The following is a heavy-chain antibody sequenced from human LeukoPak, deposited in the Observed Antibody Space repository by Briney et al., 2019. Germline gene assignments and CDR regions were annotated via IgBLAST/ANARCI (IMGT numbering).Heavy chain of an antibody. CDR2: IYTSGST. CDR3: ARDQSAYGDYHHYFDY. V-gene: IGHV4-4*07. J-gene: IGHJ4*02. CDR1: GGSFSGYY. Sequence: SETLSLTCAVYGGSFSGYYWSWIRQPAGKGLEWIGRIYTSGSTNYNPSLKSRVTMSVDTSKNQFSLKLSSVTAADTAVYYCARDQSAYGDYHHYFDYWGQGTLVTVSS. D-gene: IGHD4-17*01.